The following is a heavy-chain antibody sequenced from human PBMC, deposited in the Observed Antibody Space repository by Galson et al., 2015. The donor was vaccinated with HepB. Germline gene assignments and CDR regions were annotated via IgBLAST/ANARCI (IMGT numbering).Heavy chain of an antibody. J-gene: IGHJ6*02. CDR1: GYSFTSYW. V-gene: IGHV5-51*01. Sequence: QSGAEVKKPGQSLKISCEGSGYSFTSYWIGWVRQMPGKGLELMGIVFPADSDTRYSPSFQGQVTISADKSIGTAYLQWSSLKASDTAIYYCAILIGTTYYDMDGGGLGTTVTVSS. D-gene: IGHD1-1*01. CDR3: AILIGTTYYDMDG. CDR2: VFPADSDT.